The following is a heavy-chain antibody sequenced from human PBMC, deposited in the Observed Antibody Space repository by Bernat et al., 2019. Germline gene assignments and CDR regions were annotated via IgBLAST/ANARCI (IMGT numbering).Heavy chain of an antibody. D-gene: IGHD4-23*01. Sequence: EVQLVESGGDLVQPGGSLRLSCSASGFAFSSYWMSWVRQAPGKGLEWVANIKEDESEKYYVDSVKGRFTISRDNAKNSLYLQMNSLRAEDTAVYYCARPLGWRDAFDIWGQGTVVTVSS. CDR1: GFAFSSYW. CDR2: IKEDESEK. CDR3: ARPLGWRDAFDI. V-gene: IGHV3-7*04. J-gene: IGHJ3*02.